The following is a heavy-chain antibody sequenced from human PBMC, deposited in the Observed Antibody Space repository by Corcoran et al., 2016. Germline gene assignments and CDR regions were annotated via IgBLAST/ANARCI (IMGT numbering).Heavy chain of an antibody. D-gene: IGHD1-26*01. CDR3: ASVVSGVNISGRDGPFDY. J-gene: IGHJ4*02. CDR1: GFTFSSYW. V-gene: IGHV3-74*01. CDR2: INSDGSST. Sequence: EVQLVESGGGLVQPGGSLRLSCAASGFTFSSYWMHWVRQAPGKGLVWVSRINSDGSSTSYADSVKGRFTISRDNAKNTLYLQMNSLRAEDTAVYYCASVVSGVNISGRDGPFDYWGQGTLVTVSS.